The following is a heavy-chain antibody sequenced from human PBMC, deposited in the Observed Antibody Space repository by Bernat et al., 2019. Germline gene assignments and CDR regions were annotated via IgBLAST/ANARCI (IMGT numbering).Heavy chain of an antibody. J-gene: IGHJ4*01. Sequence: QVQLVESGGGVVQPGRSLRLSCAASGFTFSSYGMHWVRQAPGKGLEWVAVISYDGSNKYYADSVKGRFTISRDNSKNTLYLQMNSLRAEDTAVYYCAKVGGGIAVAGMVDYWGQGTLVTVSS. CDR3: AKVGGGIAVAGMVDY. CDR1: GFTFSSYG. V-gene: IGHV3-30*18. CDR2: ISYDGSNK. D-gene: IGHD6-19*01.